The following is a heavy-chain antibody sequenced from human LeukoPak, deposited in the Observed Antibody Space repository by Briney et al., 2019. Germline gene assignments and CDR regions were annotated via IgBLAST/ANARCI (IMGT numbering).Heavy chain of an antibody. CDR2: ISSSGSTI. Sequence: GGSLRLSCAASGFTFSSYAMSWIRQAPGKGLEWVSYISSSGSTIYYADSVKGRFTISRDNAKNSLYLQMNSLRAEDTAVYYCARLWISGYYYYMDVWGKGTTVTVSS. D-gene: IGHD3-10*01. J-gene: IGHJ6*03. CDR1: GFTFSSYA. CDR3: ARLWISGYYYYMDV. V-gene: IGHV3-11*04.